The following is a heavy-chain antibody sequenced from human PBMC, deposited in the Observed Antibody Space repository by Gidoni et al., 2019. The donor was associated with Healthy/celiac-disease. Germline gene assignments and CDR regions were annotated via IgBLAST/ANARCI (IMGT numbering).Heavy chain of an antibody. Sequence: QVQLVESGGGLVKPGGSLRLSCAASGFTFSDYYMSWIRQAPGKGLEWVSYISSSVITIYYADSVKGRFTISRDNAKNALYLQMNSLRAEDTAVYYCATERGYCSSTSCYESPYFDYWGQGTLVTVSS. CDR3: ATERGYCSSTSCYESPYFDY. D-gene: IGHD2-2*01. CDR1: GFTFSDYY. CDR2: ISSSVITI. V-gene: IGHV3-11*01. J-gene: IGHJ4*02.